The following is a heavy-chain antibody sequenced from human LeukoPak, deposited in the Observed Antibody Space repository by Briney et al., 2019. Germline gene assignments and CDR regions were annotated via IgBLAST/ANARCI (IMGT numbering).Heavy chain of an antibody. V-gene: IGHV3-23*01. CDR2: TSGSGGST. J-gene: IGHJ4*02. CDR1: GFTFSSYA. D-gene: IGHD2-15*01. CDR3: AKDGTRYCSGGSCYTG. Sequence: GGSLRLSCAASGFTFSSYAMSWVRQAPGKGLGWVSATSGSGGSTYYADSVKGRFTISRDNSKNTLYLQMNSLRAEDTAVYYCAKDGTRYCSGGSCYTGWGQGTLVTVSS.